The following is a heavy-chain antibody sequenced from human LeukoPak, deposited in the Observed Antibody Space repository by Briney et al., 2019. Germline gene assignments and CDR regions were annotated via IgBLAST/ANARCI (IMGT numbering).Heavy chain of an antibody. CDR1: GFTFSSYA. J-gene: IGHJ6*02. CDR2: ISYDGSNK. V-gene: IGHV3-30-3*01. Sequence: PGGSLRLSCAASGFTFSSYAMHWVRQAPGKGLEWVAVISYDGSNKYYADSVKGRFTISRDNSKNTLYLQMNSLRAEDTAVYSCPRVRNWNYVRYYYYGMDVWGQGTTVTVSS. CDR3: PRVRNWNYVRYYYYGMDV. D-gene: IGHD1-7*01.